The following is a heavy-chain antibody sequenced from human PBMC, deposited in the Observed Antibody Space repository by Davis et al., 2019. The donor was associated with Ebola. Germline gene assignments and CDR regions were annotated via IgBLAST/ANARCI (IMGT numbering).Heavy chain of an antibody. CDR1: GYTFTSYA. CDR2: IIPILGIA. V-gene: IGHV1-69*04. Sequence: SVKVSCKASGYTFTSYAMNWVRQAPGQGLEWMGRIIPILGIANYAQKFQGRVTITADKSTSTAYMELSSLRSEDTAVYYCARDSQNGGYYGMDVWGKGTTVTVSS. CDR3: ARDSQNGGYYGMDV. J-gene: IGHJ6*04. D-gene: IGHD4-23*01.